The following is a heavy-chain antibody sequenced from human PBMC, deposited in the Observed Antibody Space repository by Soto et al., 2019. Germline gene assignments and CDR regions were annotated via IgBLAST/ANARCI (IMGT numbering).Heavy chain of an antibody. V-gene: IGHV4-31*03. Sequence: PSETLSLTCTVSGGSISSGGYYWSWIRQHPGKGLEWIGYIYYSGSTYYNPSLKSRVTISVDTSKNQFSLKLSSVTAADTAVYYCARDLRDSSGYYYGGFDYWGQGTLVTVSS. CDR1: GGSISSGGYY. D-gene: IGHD3-22*01. J-gene: IGHJ4*02. CDR2: IYYSGST. CDR3: ARDLRDSSGYYYGGFDY.